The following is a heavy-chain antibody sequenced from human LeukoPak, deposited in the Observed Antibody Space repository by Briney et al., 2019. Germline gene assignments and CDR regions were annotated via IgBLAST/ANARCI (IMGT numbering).Heavy chain of an antibody. CDR3: ARDSGYYGSGSYLSDDY. Sequence: GGSLRLSCAAPGFTFSSYSMNWVRQAPGKGLEWVSSISSSSSYIYYADSVKGRFTISRDNAENSLYLQMNSLRAEDTAVYYCARDSGYYGSGSYLSDDYWGQGTLVTVSS. D-gene: IGHD3-10*01. J-gene: IGHJ4*02. V-gene: IGHV3-21*01. CDR1: GFTFSSYS. CDR2: ISSSSSYI.